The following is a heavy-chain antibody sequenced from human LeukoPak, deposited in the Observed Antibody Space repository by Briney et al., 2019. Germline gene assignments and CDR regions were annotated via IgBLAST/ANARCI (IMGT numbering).Heavy chain of an antibody. Sequence: ASVKVSCKASGGTFSSYAISWVRQAPGQGLEWMGGIIPIFGTANYAQKFQGRVTITADESTSTAYMELSSPRSEDTAVYYCARLGQITIFGVVTYYYYMDVWGKGTTVTVSS. V-gene: IGHV1-69*13. CDR2: IIPIFGTA. D-gene: IGHD3-3*01. CDR1: GGTFSSYA. CDR3: ARLGQITIFGVVTYYYYMDV. J-gene: IGHJ6*03.